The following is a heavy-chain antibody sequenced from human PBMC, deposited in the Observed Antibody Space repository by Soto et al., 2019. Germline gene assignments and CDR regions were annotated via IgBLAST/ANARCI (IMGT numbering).Heavy chain of an antibody. J-gene: IGHJ5*02. CDR1: GGTFSSYT. CDR2: IIPILGIA. Sequence: QVQLVQSGAEVKKPGSSVKVSCKASGGTFSSYTISWVRQAPGQGLEWMGRIIPILGIANYAQKFQGRVTITADKSTSTAYMVLSSLRSEDTAVYYCARIQWLGTNNWFDPWGQRTRVTVSS. D-gene: IGHD6-19*01. V-gene: IGHV1-69*02. CDR3: ARIQWLGTNNWFDP.